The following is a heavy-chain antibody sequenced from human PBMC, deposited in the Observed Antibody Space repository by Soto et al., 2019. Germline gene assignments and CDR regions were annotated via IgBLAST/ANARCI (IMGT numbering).Heavy chain of an antibody. CDR1: GYTFTGYF. Sequence: ASVKVSCKASGYTFTGYFMHWVRQAPEQGLEWMGWINPNSGGTNYAQKFQGWVTMTRDTSISTAYMELSRLRSDDTAVYYCAREGYDILTGYSDNFDYWGQGTLVTVSS. J-gene: IGHJ4*02. CDR3: AREGYDILTGYSDNFDY. V-gene: IGHV1-2*04. CDR2: INPNSGGT. D-gene: IGHD3-9*01.